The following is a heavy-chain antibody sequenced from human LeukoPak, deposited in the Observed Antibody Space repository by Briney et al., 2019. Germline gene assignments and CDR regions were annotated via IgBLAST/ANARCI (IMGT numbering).Heavy chain of an antibody. CDR3: AKKTIEGSGFRGNVDN. V-gene: IGHV4-39*01. CDR1: GGSISSSSYY. Sequence: SETLSLTCTVSGGSISSSSYYWGWIRQPPGKGLEWIGSIYYSGSTYYNPSLKSRVTISVDTSKNQFSLKLSSVTAADTAVYYCAKKTIEGSGFRGNVDNGGQEPLVTVSS. D-gene: IGHD6-25*01. J-gene: IGHJ4*02. CDR2: IYYSGST.